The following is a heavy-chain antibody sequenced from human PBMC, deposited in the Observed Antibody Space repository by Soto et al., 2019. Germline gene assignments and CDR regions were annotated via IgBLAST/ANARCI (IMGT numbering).Heavy chain of an antibody. CDR2: INPNSGGT. D-gene: IGHD2-15*01. V-gene: IGHV1-2*04. CDR1: GYTFTGYY. Sequence: QVQLVQSGAEVKKPGASVKVSCKASGYTFTGYYMHWVRQAPGQGLEWMGWINPNSGGTNYAQKFQGWVTMTRVTPISTAYMELSRLRSDDTAVYYCARDVADGVVAATLYSGGMDVWGQGTTVTVSS. J-gene: IGHJ6*02. CDR3: ARDVADGVVAATLYSGGMDV.